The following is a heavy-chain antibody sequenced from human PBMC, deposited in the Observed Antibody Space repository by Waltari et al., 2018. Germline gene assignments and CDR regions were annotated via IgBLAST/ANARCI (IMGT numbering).Heavy chain of an antibody. CDR3: AKEVIEWVGGTSFQH. J-gene: IGHJ1*01. D-gene: IGHD1-26*01. CDR1: GFTFSSCA. V-gene: IGHV3-23*01. CDR2: IIGSGGST. Sequence: EVQLLESGRGFIQPGGSLRLSCAASGFTFSSCAMSWVRQAPGKGLELVSAIIGSGGSTYSAYSVKGRFTISRDNSKNTLYLQMNSLRAEDTAVYYCAKEVIEWVGGTSFQHWGQGTLVTVSS.